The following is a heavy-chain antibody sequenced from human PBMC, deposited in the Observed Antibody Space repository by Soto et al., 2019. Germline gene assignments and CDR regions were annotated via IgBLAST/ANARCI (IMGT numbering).Heavy chain of an antibody. CDR3: TTADFWSGGGFYYYYYGMDV. CDR2: IKSKTDGGTT. J-gene: IGHJ6*02. CDR1: GFTFSNAW. Sequence: GGSLRLSCAASGFTFSNAWMNWVRQAPGKGLEWVGRIKSKTDGGTTDYAAPVKGRFTISRDDSKNTLYLQMNSLKTEDTAVYYCTTADFWSGGGFYYYYYGMDVWGQGTKVTVSS. D-gene: IGHD3-3*01. V-gene: IGHV3-15*07.